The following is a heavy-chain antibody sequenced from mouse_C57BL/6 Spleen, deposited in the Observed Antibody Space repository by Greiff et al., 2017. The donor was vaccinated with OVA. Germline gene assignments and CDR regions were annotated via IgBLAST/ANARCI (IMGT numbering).Heavy chain of an antibody. CDR2: ISYDGSN. CDR1: GYSITSGYY. CDR3: ARSHYSNYGYAMDN. V-gene: IGHV3-6*01. Sequence: ESGPGLVKPSQSLSLTCSVTGYSITSGYYWNWIRQFPGNTLEWMGYISYDGSNNYNPSLKNRISITRDTNKNLFFLKLNSVTTEDTATYYCARSHYSNYGYAMDNWGQGTSVTVSS. D-gene: IGHD2-5*01. J-gene: IGHJ4*01.